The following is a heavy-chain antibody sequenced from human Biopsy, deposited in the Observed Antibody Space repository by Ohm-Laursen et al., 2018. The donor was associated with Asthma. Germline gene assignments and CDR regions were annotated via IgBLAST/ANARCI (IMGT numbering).Heavy chain of an antibody. J-gene: IGHJ6*02. CDR3: AGGRYCSGASCLYGMGV. Sequence: GSLRLSCTASGMSVSDYYMTWLRQSPGKGLEWLSHIGIKGTSIYYADSVKGRFTISRDNAKNSLFLQMNGLRADDTAVYFCAGGRYCSGASCLYGMGVWGQGTTVSVSS. CDR2: IGIKGTSI. CDR1: GMSVSDYY. V-gene: IGHV3-11*01. D-gene: IGHD2-15*01.